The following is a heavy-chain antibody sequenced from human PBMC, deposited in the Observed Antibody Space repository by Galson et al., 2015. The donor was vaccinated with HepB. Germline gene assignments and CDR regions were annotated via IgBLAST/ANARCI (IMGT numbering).Heavy chain of an antibody. CDR3: AKEGAEVGHPKFDT. D-gene: IGHD3/OR15-3a*01. Sequence: SLRLSCAASGFTFKNYGMSWVRQAPGKGLEWVSGIHGSGDYTYYVESVKGRFTISRDNSKNTLFLQMNSLRVDDTAIYYCAKEGAEVGHPKFDTWGQGIQVTVSS. CDR1: GFTFKNYG. J-gene: IGHJ5*02. CDR2: IHGSGDYT. V-gene: IGHV3-23*01.